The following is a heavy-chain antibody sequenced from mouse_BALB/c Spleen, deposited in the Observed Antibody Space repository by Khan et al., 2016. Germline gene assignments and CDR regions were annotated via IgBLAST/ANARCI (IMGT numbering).Heavy chain of an antibody. V-gene: IGHV1-84*02. CDR1: GYTFTDYY. D-gene: IGHD2-14*01. J-gene: IGHJ4*01. Sequence: QVQLQQSGPELVKPGASVKISCKASGYTFTDYYINWVKQKPGQGLEWIGWIYPGSGNSKYNEQFNGKATLTVDTSSSTGYMQLSSLTSEDTAVYFCARSWVRRAMDYWDQGTSITVSS. CDR3: ARSWVRRAMDY. CDR2: IYPGSGNS.